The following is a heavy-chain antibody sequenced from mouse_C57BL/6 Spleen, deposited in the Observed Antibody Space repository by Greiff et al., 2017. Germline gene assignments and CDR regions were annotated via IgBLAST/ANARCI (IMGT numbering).Heavy chain of an antibody. CDR2: ISNLAYSI. V-gene: IGHV5-15*01. J-gene: IGHJ4*01. CDR3: ARQKLGNYYAMDY. D-gene: IGHD3-3*01. CDR1: GFTFSDYG. Sequence: EVQGVESGGGLVQPGGSLKLSCAASGFTFSDYGMAWVRQAPRKGPEWVAFISNLAYSIYYADTVTGRFTISRENAKNTLYLEMSSLRSEDTAMYYCARQKLGNYYAMDYWGQGTSVTVSS.